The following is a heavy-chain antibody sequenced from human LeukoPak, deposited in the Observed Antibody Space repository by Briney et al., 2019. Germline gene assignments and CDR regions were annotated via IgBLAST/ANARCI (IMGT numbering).Heavy chain of an antibody. CDR1: GGSISSGDYY. CDR2: IYYSGST. V-gene: IGHV4-30-4*01. CDR3: ARGVVVVPAVYYYGMDV. J-gene: IGHJ6*02. D-gene: IGHD2-2*01. Sequence: PSETLSLTCTVSGGSISSGDYYCSWIRQPPGKGLEWIGYIYYSGSTYYNPSLKSRVTISVDTSKNQFSLKLSSVTAADTAVYYCARGVVVVPAVYYYGMDVWGQGTTVTVSS.